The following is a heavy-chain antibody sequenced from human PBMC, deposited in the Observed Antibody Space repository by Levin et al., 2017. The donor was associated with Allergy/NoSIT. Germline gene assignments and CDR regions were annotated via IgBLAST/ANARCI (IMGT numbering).Heavy chain of an antibody. J-gene: IGHJ2*01. V-gene: IGHV1-69*04. CDR3: AREERETTVTTRYWYFDL. D-gene: IGHD4-17*01. Sequence: KISCKASGGTFSSYAISWVRQAPGQGLEWMGRIIPILGIANYAQKFQGRVTITADKSTSTAYMELSSLRSEDTAVYYCAREERETTVTTRYWYFDLWGRGTLVTVSS. CDR1: GGTFSSYA. CDR2: IIPILGIA.